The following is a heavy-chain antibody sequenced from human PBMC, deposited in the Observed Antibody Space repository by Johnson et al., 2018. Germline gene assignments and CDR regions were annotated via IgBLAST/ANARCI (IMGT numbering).Heavy chain of an antibody. CDR2: IYYSGST. J-gene: IGHJ6*02. CDR1: GGSISSYY. V-gene: IGHV4-59*01. D-gene: IGHD2-2*01. CDR3: ARDLVVVVPAAIHYYGMDV. Sequence: QVQLQESGPGLVKPSETLSLTCTVSGGSISSYYWSWIRQPPGKGLEWIGYIYYSGSTNYTPSLKSRVTISVDTSKNRFSLKLSSVTAADTAVYYCARDLVVVVPAAIHYYGMDVWGQGTTVTVSS.